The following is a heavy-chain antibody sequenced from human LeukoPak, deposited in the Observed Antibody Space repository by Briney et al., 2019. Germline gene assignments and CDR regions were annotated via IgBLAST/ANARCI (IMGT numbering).Heavy chain of an antibody. CDR2: ISADGINA. CDR3: ARTNYYFDN. V-gene: IGHV3-74*01. D-gene: IGHD1-1*01. CDR1: GFTFSSYW. J-gene: IGHJ4*02. Sequence: GGSLRLSCAASGFTFSSYWIHWVRQPPGKGLVWVSRISADGINAHYADSVKGRFTISRDNAENTLYLQMNSLRAEDTALYYCARTNYYFDNWGQGSLVTVSS.